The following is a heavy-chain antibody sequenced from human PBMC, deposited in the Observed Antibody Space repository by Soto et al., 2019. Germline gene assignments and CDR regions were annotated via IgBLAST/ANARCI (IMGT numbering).Heavy chain of an antibody. CDR3: ARVHYDILTGYYRGAYYYMDV. CDR1: GGSISSYY. CDR2: IYYSGST. Sequence: TSETLSLTCTVSGGSISSYYWSWIRQPPGKGLEWIGYIYYSGSTNYNPSLKSRVTISVDTSKNQFSLKLSSVTAADTAVYYCARVHYDILTGYYRGAYYYMDVWGKGTTVPVSS. J-gene: IGHJ6*03. D-gene: IGHD3-9*01. V-gene: IGHV4-59*01.